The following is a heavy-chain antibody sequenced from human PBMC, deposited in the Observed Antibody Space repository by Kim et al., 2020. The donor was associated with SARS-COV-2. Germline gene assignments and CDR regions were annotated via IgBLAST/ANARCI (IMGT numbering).Heavy chain of an antibody. D-gene: IGHD1-26*01. CDR2: INHSGST. CDR1: GGSFSGYY. V-gene: IGHV4-34*01. J-gene: IGHJ4*02. Sequence: SETLSLTCAVYGGSFSGYYWSWIRQPPGKGLEWIGEINHSGSTNYNPSLKSRVTISVDTSKNQFSLKLSSVTAADTAVYYCARGRETNRIVGATLVDYWGQGTLVTVSS. CDR3: ARGRETNRIVGATLVDY.